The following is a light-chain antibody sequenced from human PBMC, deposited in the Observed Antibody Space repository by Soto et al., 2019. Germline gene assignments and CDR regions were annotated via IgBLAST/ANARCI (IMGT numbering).Light chain of an antibody. V-gene: IGLV2-23*01. J-gene: IGLJ1*01. CDR1: SRDVGSYNL. Sequence: QSALTQPASVSGSPGQSITISCTGTSRDVGSYNLVSWYQQHPGNAPKLIIYEGTKRPSGVSYRFSGSKSGNTASLTISGLQEEDEGDYHCCSFAGSSTYVFGTGTKPPS. CDR3: CSFAGSSTYV. CDR2: EGT.